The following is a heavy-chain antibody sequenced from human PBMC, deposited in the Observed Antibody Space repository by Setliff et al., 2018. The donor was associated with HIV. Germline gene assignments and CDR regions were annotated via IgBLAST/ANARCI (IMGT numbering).Heavy chain of an antibody. D-gene: IGHD4-17*01. CDR3: AALTTGYYFDY. CDR2: IYHSGTT. V-gene: IGHV4-31*03. Sequence: SETLSLTCSVSGGSINSGGYYWSWIRQHPGKGLEWIGYIYHSGTTYYNPSLKSRGTISLDMSKNQFSLKLTSVTAADTAVYYCAALTTGYYFDYWGQGTLVTVSS. CDR1: GGSINSGGYY. J-gene: IGHJ4*02.